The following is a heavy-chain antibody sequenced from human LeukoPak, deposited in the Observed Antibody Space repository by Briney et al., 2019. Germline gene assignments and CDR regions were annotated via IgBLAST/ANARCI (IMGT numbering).Heavy chain of an antibody. D-gene: IGHD6-13*01. Sequence: SVKVSCKASGGTFSSYAISWVRQAPGQGLEWMGGIIPIFGTANYAQKFQSRVTITTDESTSTAYMELSSLRSEDTAVYYCARNTAADAAFDYWGQGTLVTVSS. J-gene: IGHJ4*02. CDR3: ARNTAADAAFDY. CDR2: IIPIFGTA. CDR1: GGTFSSYA. V-gene: IGHV1-69*05.